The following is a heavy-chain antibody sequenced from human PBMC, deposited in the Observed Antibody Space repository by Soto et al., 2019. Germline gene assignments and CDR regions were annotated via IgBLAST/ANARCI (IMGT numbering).Heavy chain of an antibody. CDR2: LRAGGTAT. CDR3: AKAVGWYSFAYLPAD. CDR1: GFIFSSSA. D-gene: IGHD5-18*01. J-gene: IGHJ4*01. Sequence: EVQLLESGGGLVQPGGSLRLSCAASGFIFSSSAMTWVRQAPGKGLEWVSGLRAGGTATYYADSVKGRFTISRDNSKNTLYMQVNSLRVKDTALYYCAKAVGWYSFAYLPADWGHGTLVTVSS. V-gene: IGHV3-23*01.